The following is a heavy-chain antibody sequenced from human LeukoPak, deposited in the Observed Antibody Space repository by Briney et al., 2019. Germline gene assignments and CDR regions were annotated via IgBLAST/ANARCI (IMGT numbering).Heavy chain of an antibody. Sequence: SQTLSLTCTVSGNSISSGDNYWSWIRQPAGKGLEWIGRIYTSGSTNYNPSLKSRVTISGDTSKNQFSLRLSSLTAADTAVYYGARRESGTMMEVWGKGITVTISS. CDR1: GNSISSGDNY. CDR2: IYTSGST. D-gene: IGHD1-7*01. V-gene: IGHV4-61*02. J-gene: IGHJ6*04. CDR3: ARRESGTMMEV.